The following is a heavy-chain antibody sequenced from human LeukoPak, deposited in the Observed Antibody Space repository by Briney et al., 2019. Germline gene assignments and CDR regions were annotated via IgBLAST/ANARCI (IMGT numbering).Heavy chain of an antibody. V-gene: IGHV3-66*01. CDR1: GFNVSTNY. CDR3: ARDLRKQGFWS. J-gene: IGHJ4*02. Sequence: GGSLRLSCAASGFNVSTNYMSWVRQAPGRGLEWVSTIYSGERTDYADSVKDGFTISRDKTMNTLYLQMSSLRVEDTAVYYCARDLRKQGFWSWGQGTLVTVSS. D-gene: IGHD3-3*01. CDR2: IYSGERT.